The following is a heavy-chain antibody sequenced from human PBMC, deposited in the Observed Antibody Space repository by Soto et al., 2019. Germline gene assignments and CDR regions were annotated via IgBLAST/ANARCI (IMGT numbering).Heavy chain of an antibody. CDR2: INAGNGNT. J-gene: IGHJ6*02. CDR1: GYTFTSYA. D-gene: IGHD1-26*01. Sequence: GASVKVSCKASGYTFTSYAMHWVRQAPGQRLEWMGWINAGNGNTKYSQKFQGRVTITRDTSASTAYMELSSLRSEDTAVYYCARDPLSGSYPYYYYGMDVWGQGTTVTVSS. CDR3: ARDPLSGSYPYYYYGMDV. V-gene: IGHV1-3*01.